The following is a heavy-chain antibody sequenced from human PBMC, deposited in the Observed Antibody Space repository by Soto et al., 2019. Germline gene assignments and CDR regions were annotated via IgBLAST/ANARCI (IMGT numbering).Heavy chain of an antibody. CDR1: GFTFSSYA. CDR3: AKRSSSSTFDY. Sequence: EVQLLESGGGLVQPGESLRLSCAASGFTFSSYAMSWVRQAPGKGLEWVSVISGSDDSTYYADSVKGRFTISRDNSKNTLCLQMNSLRAEGTAVYYCAKRSSSSTFDYWGQGTLVTVSS. V-gene: IGHV3-23*01. CDR2: ISGSDDST. J-gene: IGHJ4*02. D-gene: IGHD6-6*01.